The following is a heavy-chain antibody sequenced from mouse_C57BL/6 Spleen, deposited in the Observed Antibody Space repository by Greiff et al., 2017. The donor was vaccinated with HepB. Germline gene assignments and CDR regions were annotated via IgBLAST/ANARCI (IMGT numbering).Heavy chain of an antibody. CDR1: GFTFSSYA. CDR2: ISDGGSYT. Sequence: EVQGVESGGGLVKPGGSLKLSCAASGFTFSSYAMSWVRQTPEKRLEWVATISDGGSYTYYPDNVKGRFTISRDNAKNNLYLQMSHLKSEDTAMYYCARGGLRLHYYAMDYWGQGTSVTVSS. D-gene: IGHD2-2*01. V-gene: IGHV5-4*01. J-gene: IGHJ4*01. CDR3: ARGGLRLHYYAMDY.